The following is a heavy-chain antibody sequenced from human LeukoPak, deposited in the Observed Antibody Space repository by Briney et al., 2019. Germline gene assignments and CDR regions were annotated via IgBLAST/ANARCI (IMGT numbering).Heavy chain of an antibody. CDR3: ATAPGRGRWLQLEAFDI. Sequence: GASVKVSCKVSGYTLTELSMHWVRQAPGKGLEWMGGFDPEDGETIYAQKFQGRVTMTEDTSTDTAYMELSSLRSEDTAVYYCATAPGRGRWLQLEAFDIWGQGTMVTVSS. CDR2: FDPEDGET. J-gene: IGHJ3*02. CDR1: GYTLTELS. V-gene: IGHV1-24*01. D-gene: IGHD5-24*01.